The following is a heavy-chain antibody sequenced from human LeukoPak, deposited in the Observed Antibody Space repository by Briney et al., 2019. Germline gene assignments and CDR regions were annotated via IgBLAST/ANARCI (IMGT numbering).Heavy chain of an antibody. CDR2: IPYDGSNK. J-gene: IGHJ5*02. D-gene: IGHD5-18*01. CDR3: ARDLGGYSYGFGWFDP. CDR1: GFTFSSYA. V-gene: IGHV3-30*01. Sequence: GGSLRLSCAASGFTFSSYAMHWVRQAPGKGLEWVAVIPYDGSNKYYADSVKGRFTISRDNSKNTLYLQMNSLRAEDTAVYYRARDLGGYSYGFGWFDPWGQGTLVTVSS.